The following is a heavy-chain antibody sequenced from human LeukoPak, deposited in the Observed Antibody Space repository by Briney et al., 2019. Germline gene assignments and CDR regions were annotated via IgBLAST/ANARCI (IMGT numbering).Heavy chain of an antibody. V-gene: IGHV3-48*01. CDR1: GFTFSSYS. CDR3: ARLTYGEKFEY. Sequence: GGSLRLSCAASGFTFSSYSMNWVRQAPGKGLEWVSYISSSSSTIYYADSVKGRFTISRDNSKNTLYLQMNSLRAEDTAVYYCARLTYGEKFEYWGQGTLVTVSS. CDR2: ISSSSSTI. J-gene: IGHJ4*02. D-gene: IGHD4-17*01.